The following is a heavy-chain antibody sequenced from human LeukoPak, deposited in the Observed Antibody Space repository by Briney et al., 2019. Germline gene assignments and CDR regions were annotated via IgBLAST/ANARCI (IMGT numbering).Heavy chain of an antibody. Sequence: GGSLRLSCAASGFTYSSYSMNWVRQVPGKGLECVANIKPDGSEKYYVDSVKGRFTISRDNAKNSLYLQMNGLRADDTAVYYCAAGSYFDHWGQGTLVAVSA. J-gene: IGHJ4*02. D-gene: IGHD3-10*01. V-gene: IGHV3-7*01. CDR1: GFTYSSYS. CDR2: IKPDGSEK. CDR3: AAGSYFDH.